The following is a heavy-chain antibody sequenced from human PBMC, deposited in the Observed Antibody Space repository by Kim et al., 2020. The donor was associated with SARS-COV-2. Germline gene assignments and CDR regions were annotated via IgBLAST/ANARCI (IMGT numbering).Heavy chain of an antibody. CDR3: AKPQGTYSNFEY. CDR2: IWYDGSSD. J-gene: IGHJ4*02. V-gene: IGHV3-30*02. Sequence: GGSLRLSCAASGFTFSNYAMHWVRQAPGKGLEWVAFIWYDGSSDYYADSMKGRFTISRDNSKNTLYLQMNSLRAEDTAVYYCAKPQGTYSNFEYWGQGTLVTVS. CDR1: GFTFSNYA. D-gene: IGHD1-26*01.